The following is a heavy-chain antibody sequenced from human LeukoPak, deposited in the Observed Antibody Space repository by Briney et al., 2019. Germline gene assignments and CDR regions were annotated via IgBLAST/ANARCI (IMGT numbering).Heavy chain of an antibody. CDR3: ASVYKNGMDV. Sequence: ASVKVSCKASGYTFTGYYMHWVRQAPGQGLEWMAIINPSGDTTSHAQKFQGRVTMTRDTSASTVYMELSSLGSEDTAVYYCASVYKNGMDVWGQGTTVTVSS. J-gene: IGHJ6*02. V-gene: IGHV1-46*01. CDR1: GYTFTGYY. CDR2: INPSGDTT. D-gene: IGHD5-24*01.